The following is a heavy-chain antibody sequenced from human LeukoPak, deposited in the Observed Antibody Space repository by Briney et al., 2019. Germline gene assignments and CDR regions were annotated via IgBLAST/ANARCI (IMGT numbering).Heavy chain of an antibody. V-gene: IGHV4-59*01. Sequence: SETLSLTCTVSGGSLSSYYWSWIRQPPGKGLEWIGYIYYSGSTNYNPSLKSRVTISVDTSKNQFSLKLSSVTAADTAVYYCARYPLADWYFDLWGRGTLVTVSS. CDR2: IYYSGST. CDR1: GGSLSSYY. CDR3: ARYPLADWYFDL. J-gene: IGHJ2*01.